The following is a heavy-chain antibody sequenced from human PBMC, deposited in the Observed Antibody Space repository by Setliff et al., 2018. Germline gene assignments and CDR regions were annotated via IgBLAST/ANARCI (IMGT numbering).Heavy chain of an antibody. V-gene: IGHV3-74*01. CDR1: GFTFTTYW. CDR2: INSDGSST. D-gene: IGHD1-1*01. J-gene: IGHJ4*02. CDR3: STKGVPGT. Sequence: SGGSLRLSCAASGFTFTTYWMYWVRQSPGKGLAWVSRINSDGSSTTYADSVKGRFTISRDNAKNTLYLQMNSLRAEDTAVYYCSTKGVPGTGGQGTRVTVSS.